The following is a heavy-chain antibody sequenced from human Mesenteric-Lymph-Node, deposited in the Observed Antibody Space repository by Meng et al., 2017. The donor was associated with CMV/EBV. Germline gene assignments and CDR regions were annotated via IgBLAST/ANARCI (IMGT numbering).Heavy chain of an antibody. V-gene: IGHV1-2*02. CDR3: ALEDFGLGNTDLDN. D-gene: IGHD3-10*01. Sequence: ASGFTFSIYYIHWVRQPPGQGLQWMGWINPNSGDTTSAQEFHGRVTMTRDTSISTVYMELISLVSDDTAMYYCALEDFGLGNTDLDNWGQGTLVTVSS. J-gene: IGHJ4*02. CDR2: INPNSGDT. CDR1: GFTFSIYY.